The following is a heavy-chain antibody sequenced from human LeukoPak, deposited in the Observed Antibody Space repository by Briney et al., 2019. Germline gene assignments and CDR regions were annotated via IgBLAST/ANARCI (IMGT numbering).Heavy chain of an antibody. CDR1: GFTFSSYA. Sequence: GGSLRLSCAASGFTFSSYAMSWVRQAPGKGLEWVSTITGSSRSTYYADSVRGRFTISRDNSKNTLYLQMNSLTAEDTAVYYCAKDTPLTAYSPGWSGNSFGSWGQGTLVTVSS. V-gene: IGHV3-23*01. D-gene: IGHD6-19*01. CDR3: AKDTPLTAYSPGWSGNSFGS. J-gene: IGHJ4*02. CDR2: ITGSSRST.